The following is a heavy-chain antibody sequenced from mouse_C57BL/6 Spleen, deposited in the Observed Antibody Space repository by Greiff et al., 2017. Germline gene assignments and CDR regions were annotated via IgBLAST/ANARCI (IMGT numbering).Heavy chain of an antibody. CDR3: ARCMEEFAY. CDR1: GYTFTGYW. J-gene: IGHJ3*01. V-gene: IGHV1-9*01. Sequence: LMKSGASVKLSCKATGYTFTGYWIEWVKQRPGHGLEWIGEILPGSGSTNYNEKFKGNATITADTSSNTAYMQSSSLTTEDSAMYYCARCMEEFAYWGQGTLVTVSA. CDR2: ILPGSGST.